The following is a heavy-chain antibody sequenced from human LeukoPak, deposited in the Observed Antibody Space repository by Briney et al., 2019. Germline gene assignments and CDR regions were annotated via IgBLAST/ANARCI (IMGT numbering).Heavy chain of an antibody. V-gene: IGHV4-59*11. D-gene: IGHD3-16*01. CDR2: IHYTGKP. Sequence: SETLSLTCSVSGGSISGHYWTWIRQPPGKGLEGIGQIHYTGKPDYNPSLKSRITIPVDTSKNQVSLQVSSVTAADSAIYYCARFGVDYDMDVWGHGTTVTVFS. J-gene: IGHJ6*02. CDR3: ARFGVDYDMDV. CDR1: GGSISGHY.